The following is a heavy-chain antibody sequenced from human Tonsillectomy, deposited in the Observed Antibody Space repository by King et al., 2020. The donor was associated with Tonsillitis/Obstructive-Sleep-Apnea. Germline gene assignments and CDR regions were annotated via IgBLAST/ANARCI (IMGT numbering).Heavy chain of an antibody. CDR3: VKDRFGKSIGVAGDFDY. CDR1: GFTFSSYA. Sequence: VQLVESGGGLVQPGGSLRLSCSASGFTFSSYAMHWVRQAPGKGLKYVSAINSDGDSTYYADSVKGRFTISRDNSKNTLYVQMSSLRAEDTAVYYCVKDRFGKSIGVAGDFDYWGQGTLVTVSS. CDR2: INSDGDST. D-gene: IGHD6-19*01. V-gene: IGHV3-64*05. J-gene: IGHJ4*02.